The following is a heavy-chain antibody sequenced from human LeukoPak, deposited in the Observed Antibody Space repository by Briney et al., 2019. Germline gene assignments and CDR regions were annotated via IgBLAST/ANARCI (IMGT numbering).Heavy chain of an antibody. J-gene: IGHJ4*02. V-gene: IGHV4-34*01. Sequence: PSETLSLTCAVYGGSFSGYYWSWIRQPPGKGLEWIGEINHSGSTNYNPSLKSRVTISVDTSKNQFSLKLSSVTAADTAVYYCARLLKKTRWFGEYKGFDYWGQGTLVTVSS. CDR1: GGSFSGYY. D-gene: IGHD3-10*01. CDR2: INHSGST. CDR3: ARLLKKTRWFGEYKGFDY.